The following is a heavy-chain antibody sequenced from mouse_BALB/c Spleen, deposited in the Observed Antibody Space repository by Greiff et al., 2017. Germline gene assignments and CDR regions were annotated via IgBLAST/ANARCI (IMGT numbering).Heavy chain of an antibody. CDR1: GYTFTSYW. V-gene: IGHV1-69*02. J-gene: IGHJ4*01. Sequence: QVQLQQPGAELVRPGASVKLSCKASGYTFTSYWINWVKQRPGQGLEWIGNIYPSDSYTNYNQKFKDKATLTVDKSSSTAYMQLSSPTSEDSAVYYCTTLYGSSPYCAMDYWGQGTSVTVSS. D-gene: IGHD1-1*01. CDR3: TTLYGSSPYCAMDY. CDR2: IYPSDSYT.